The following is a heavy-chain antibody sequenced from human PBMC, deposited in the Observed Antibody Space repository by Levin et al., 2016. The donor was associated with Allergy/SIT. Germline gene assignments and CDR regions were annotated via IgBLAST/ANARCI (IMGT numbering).Heavy chain of an antibody. Sequence: GGSLRLSCAASGFTFDNYGMHWVRQAPGKGLEWVAVISYDGNEKYYADSVKGRFTISRDNSKNTLYLQMNSLRAEDTAVYYCAKDSGDGYNYAFDYWGQGTLVTVSS. J-gene: IGHJ4*02. V-gene: IGHV3-30*18. CDR3: AKDSGDGYNYAFDY. CDR1: GFTFDNYG. CDR2: ISYDGNEK. D-gene: IGHD5-24*01.